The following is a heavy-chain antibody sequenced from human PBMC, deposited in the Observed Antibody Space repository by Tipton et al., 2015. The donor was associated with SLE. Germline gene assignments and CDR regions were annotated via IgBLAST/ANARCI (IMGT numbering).Heavy chain of an antibody. Sequence: TLSLTCTVSGGSISSSSYYWGWIRQPPGKGLEWIGGIYYSGSTYFNPSLKSRVTMSVDTSKNQFSLNLSSMTAADTAVFYCARQLTTVTTLGAFDIWGQGTMVTVSS. CDR3: ARQLTTVTTLGAFDI. CDR1: GGSISSSSYY. CDR2: IYYSGST. J-gene: IGHJ3*02. V-gene: IGHV4-39*07. D-gene: IGHD4-17*01.